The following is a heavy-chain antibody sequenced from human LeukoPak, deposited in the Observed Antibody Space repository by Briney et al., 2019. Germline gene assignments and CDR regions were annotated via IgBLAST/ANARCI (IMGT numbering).Heavy chain of an antibody. J-gene: IGHJ4*02. CDR2: IYFSGST. Sequence: SETLSLTCTVSGGSMSNHYGICIRHPPGKGREAIGYIYFSGSTIYNPSLRSRLTISVDTSRNQFSLKLTSVTAADTAVYYCARLPSGTPYPPYDYWGQGRLVTVSS. CDR3: ARLPSGTPYPPYDY. CDR1: GGSMSNHY. V-gene: IGHV4-59*08. D-gene: IGHD3-10*01.